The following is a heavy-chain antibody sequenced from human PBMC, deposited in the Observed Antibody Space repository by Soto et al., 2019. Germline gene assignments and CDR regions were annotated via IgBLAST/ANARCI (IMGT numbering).Heavy chain of an antibody. CDR2: IYYSGSN. D-gene: IGHD2-15*01. J-gene: IGHJ5*02. Sequence: QVQLQESGPGLVKPSETLSLTCTVSGGSVSSGSYYWSWLRQPPGKGLEWSGYIYYSGSNNYNPSLKSRVTISVDTSKNQFSLKLSSVTAADTAVYYCARGGYCSGGSCHHPDLFDPWGQGTLVTASS. V-gene: IGHV4-61*01. CDR1: GGSVSSGSYY. CDR3: ARGGYCSGGSCHHPDLFDP.